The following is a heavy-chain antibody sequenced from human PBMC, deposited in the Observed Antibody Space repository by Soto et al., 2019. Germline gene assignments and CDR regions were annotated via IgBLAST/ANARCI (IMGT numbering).Heavy chain of an antibody. D-gene: IGHD2-21*01. V-gene: IGHV3-74*01. Sequence: EAQLEESGGGLVQPGGSLRLSCAASGFSFSLSWMHWDRQGPGNRPVWVSRINSDGSITTYADSVKGRFTISRDNAKKTLYLQMNSLTAADTAVYYCARDLENCGGECSSAFDIWGQGTMVTVSS. CDR1: GFSFSLSW. CDR2: INSDGSIT. CDR3: ARDLENCGGECSSAFDI. J-gene: IGHJ3*02.